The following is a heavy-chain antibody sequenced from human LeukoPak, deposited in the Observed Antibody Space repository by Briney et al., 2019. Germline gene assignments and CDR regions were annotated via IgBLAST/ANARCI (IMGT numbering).Heavy chain of an antibody. V-gene: IGHV3-30*03. D-gene: IGHD3-10*01. CDR2: ITYDGYYK. Sequence: GWSLTLACATPGFTFTSYGMHWVRQAPGKSLKRVALITYDGYYKYYSDSVKGRFTISSDTSKNTMNLQMNSLRAEDTAVYYCARDLSPVVRASPMGYWGQGTLVTVSS. CDR1: GFTFTSYG. CDR3: ARDLSPVVRASPMGY. J-gene: IGHJ4*02.